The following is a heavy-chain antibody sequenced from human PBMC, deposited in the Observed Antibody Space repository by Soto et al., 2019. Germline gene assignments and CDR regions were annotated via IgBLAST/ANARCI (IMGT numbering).Heavy chain of an antibody. CDR1: GGTFSSYA. Sequence: SVKVSCKASGGTFSSYAISWVRQAPGQGLEWMGGIIPIFGTANYPQKFQGRVTITADESTSTAYMELSSLRSEDTAVYYCARVVVVVPAAPTISYYYGMDVWGQGTTVTVSS. CDR3: ARVVVVVPAAPTISYYYGMDV. CDR2: IIPIFGTA. J-gene: IGHJ6*02. V-gene: IGHV1-69*13. D-gene: IGHD2-2*01.